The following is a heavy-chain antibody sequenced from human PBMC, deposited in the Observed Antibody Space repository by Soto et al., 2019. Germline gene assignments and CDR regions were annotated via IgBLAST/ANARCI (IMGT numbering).Heavy chain of an antibody. V-gene: IGHV4-30-4*01. D-gene: IGHD2-2*01. CDR1: GGSISSGDYY. Sequence: QVQLQESGPGLVEPSQTLSLTCSVFGGSISSGDYYWSWIRQPPGKGLEWIGYMFYVGATYYNPSLKSRVTIAVDTSKHQFSLKLNSVTAADTAVYHCDLVVRFCSSPSCRGRNWFDPGGQGTLVTVTS. CDR3: DLVVRFCSSPSCRGRNWFDP. CDR2: MFYVGAT. J-gene: IGHJ5*02.